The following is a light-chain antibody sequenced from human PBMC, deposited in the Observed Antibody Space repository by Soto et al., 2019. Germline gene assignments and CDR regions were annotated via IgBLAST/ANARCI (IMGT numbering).Light chain of an antibody. CDR2: YTS. CDR3: QRCNYWPLT. J-gene: IGKJ4*01. V-gene: IGKV3-15*01. Sequence: TLSGCPWEGVXPSCRARRGIGDTLAWYQHKPGQTPRLVIYYTSARATGFPAMFSVIMSVPDFTLTISILHSEDFAIYYCQRCNYWPLTFGRLTKVAIK. CDR1: RGIGDT.